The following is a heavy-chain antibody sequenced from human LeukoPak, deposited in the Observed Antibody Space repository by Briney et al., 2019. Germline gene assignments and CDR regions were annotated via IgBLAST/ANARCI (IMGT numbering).Heavy chain of an antibody. Sequence: QPGGSLRLSCAASGLIFSNYWMTWVRQASGQGLEWVANINMDGSEENYVDSVKGRFTISRDNANNSLYLRMNSLRAEDTAVYYCARDLAPIVVVVAATGWWFDPWGQGTLVTVSS. CDR1: GLIFSNYW. CDR2: INMDGSEE. CDR3: ARDLAPIVVVVAATGWWFDP. J-gene: IGHJ5*02. V-gene: IGHV3-7*01. D-gene: IGHD2-15*01.